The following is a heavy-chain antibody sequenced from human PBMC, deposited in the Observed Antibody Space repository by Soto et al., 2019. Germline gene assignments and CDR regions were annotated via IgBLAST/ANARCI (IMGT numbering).Heavy chain of an antibody. CDR2: INPNSGGT. J-gene: IGHJ5*02. CDR3: ATPAPARKQLSWFDT. D-gene: IGHD6-13*01. V-gene: IGHV1-2*02. CDR1: GYTFTGYY. Sequence: ASVKVSCKASGYTFTGYYMHWVRQAPGQGLEWMGWINPNSGGTNYAQKFQGRVTMTRDTSISTAYMELSRLRSDDTAVYYCATPAPARKQLSWFDTWGQGTLVTVSS.